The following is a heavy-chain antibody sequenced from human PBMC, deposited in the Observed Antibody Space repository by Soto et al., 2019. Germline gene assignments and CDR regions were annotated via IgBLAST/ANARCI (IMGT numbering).Heavy chain of an antibody. V-gene: IGHV5-51*01. J-gene: IGHJ6*02. D-gene: IGHD1-1*01. CDR2: IYLGDSDT. CDR1: GYSFTSYW. CDR3: ARSVQPGRLYYYYGMDV. Sequence: PGESLKISCKGSGYSFTSYWIGWVRQMPGKGLEWMGIIYLGDSDTRYSPSFQGQVTISADKSISTAYLQWSSLKASDTAMYYCARSVQPGRLYYYYGMDVWGQGTTVTVSS.